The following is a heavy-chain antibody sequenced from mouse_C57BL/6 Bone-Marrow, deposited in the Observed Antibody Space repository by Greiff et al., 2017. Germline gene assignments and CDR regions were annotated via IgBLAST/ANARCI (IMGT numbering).Heavy chain of an antibody. CDR2: IYPRSGNT. CDR3: AKNRVYAMDY. J-gene: IGHJ4*01. CDR1: GYTFTSYG. V-gene: IGHV1-81*01. Sequence: QVQLKESGAELARPGASVKLSCKASGYTFTSYGISWVKQRTGQGLEWIGEIYPRSGNTYYNEKFKGKATLTADKSSRTAYMELRSLTSEDSAVYFCAKNRVYAMDYWGQGTSVTVSS.